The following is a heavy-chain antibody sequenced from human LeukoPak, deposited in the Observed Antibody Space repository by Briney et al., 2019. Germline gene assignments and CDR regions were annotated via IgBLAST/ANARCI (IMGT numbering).Heavy chain of an antibody. CDR3: ARDLGGYSYGYNDY. D-gene: IGHD5-18*01. CDR2: ISSSSSYI. J-gene: IGHJ4*02. CDR1: GFTFSSYS. Sequence: GGSLRLSCAASGFTFSSYSMNWVRQAPVKGLEWVSSISSSSSYIYYADSVKGRFTISRDNAKNSLYLQMNSLRAEDTAVYYCARDLGGYSYGYNDYWGQGTLVTVSS. V-gene: IGHV3-21*01.